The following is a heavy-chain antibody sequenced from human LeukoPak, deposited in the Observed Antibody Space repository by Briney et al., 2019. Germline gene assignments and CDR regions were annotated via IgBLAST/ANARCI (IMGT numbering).Heavy chain of an antibody. V-gene: IGHV4-34*01. CDR2: INHSRST. D-gene: IGHD1-26*01. J-gene: IGHJ4*02. Sequence: SETLSLTCAVYGGSFSGYYWSWIRQPPGKGLEWIGEINHSRSTNYNPSLKSRVTISVDTSKNQFSLKLSSVTAADTAVCYCARWEGGSYYDFDYWGQGTLVTVSS. CDR1: GGSFSGYY. CDR3: ARWEGGSYYDFDY.